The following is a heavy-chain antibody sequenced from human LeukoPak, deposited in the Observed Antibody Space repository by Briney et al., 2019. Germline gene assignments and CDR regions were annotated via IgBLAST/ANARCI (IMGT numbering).Heavy chain of an antibody. CDR2: IYHSGST. CDR1: GGSISSGGYS. Sequence: SETLSLTCTVSGGSISSGGYSWSWIRQPPGKGLEWIGYIYHSGSTYYNPSLKSRVTISVDRSKNQFSLKLSSVTAADTAVYYCARGRDRWFDPWGQGTLVTVSS. V-gene: IGHV4-30-2*01. J-gene: IGHJ5*02. CDR3: ARGRDRWFDP.